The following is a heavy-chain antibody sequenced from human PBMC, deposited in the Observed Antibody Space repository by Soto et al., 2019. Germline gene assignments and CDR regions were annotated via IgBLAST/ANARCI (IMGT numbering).Heavy chain of an antibody. J-gene: IGHJ3*02. D-gene: IGHD6-13*01. CDR1: GFSFSSYA. Sequence: GGSLRLSCVGSGFSFSSYAMNWVRQAPGQGLEWVSGISGSGGTTFYADSVKGRFTISRDNSKNTLYLQMNSLRAEDTAIYYCAKDLGYTSSWYYALHIWGQGTMVTVSS. CDR2: ISGSGGTT. V-gene: IGHV3-23*01. CDR3: AKDLGYTSSWYYALHI.